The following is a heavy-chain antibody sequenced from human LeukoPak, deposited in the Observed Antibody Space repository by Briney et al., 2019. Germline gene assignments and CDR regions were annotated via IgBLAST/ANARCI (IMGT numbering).Heavy chain of an antibody. J-gene: IGHJ4*02. CDR1: GYTFTDYY. D-gene: IGHD2-2*01. Sequence: ASVKVSCKSSGYTFTDYYMHWVRQAPGQGLEWIGWINPKSGGRSYAQRFQGRVTMTRDTSISTAYMELSRLRSDDTAVYYCATGERLVPAAMWFDYWGQGTLVTVSS. CDR2: INPKSGGR. V-gene: IGHV1-2*02. CDR3: ATGERLVPAAMWFDY.